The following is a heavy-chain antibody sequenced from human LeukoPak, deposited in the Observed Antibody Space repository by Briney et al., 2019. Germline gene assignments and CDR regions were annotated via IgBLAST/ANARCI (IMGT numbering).Heavy chain of an antibody. CDR2: IRSKANSYAT. CDR3: TRLDSSGWSDY. V-gene: IGHV3-73*01. J-gene: IGHJ4*02. D-gene: IGHD6-19*01. CDR1: GFTFSGSA. Sequence: GGSLRLSCAASGFTFSGSAMHWVRQASGKGLEWVGRIRSKANSYATAYAASVKGRFTTSRDDSKNTAYLQMNSLKTEDTAVYYCTRLDSSGWSDYWGQGTLVTVSS.